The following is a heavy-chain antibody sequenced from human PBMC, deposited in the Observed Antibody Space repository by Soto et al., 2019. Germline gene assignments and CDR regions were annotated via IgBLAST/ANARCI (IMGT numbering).Heavy chain of an antibody. J-gene: IGHJ4*02. V-gene: IGHV4-30-4*01. D-gene: IGHD3-3*01. Sequence: QVQLQESGPGLVKPSQTLSLTCIVSGGSISSGDHYWSWIRQPPGKGLEWIGYIHYSGSTYYNPSLKRRVTISVDTSKNQLSLKLSSVTAADTAVYYCARSLDYYDFWSGYSPFDYWGQGTLVTVSS. CDR2: IHYSGST. CDR3: ARSLDYYDFWSGYSPFDY. CDR1: GGSISSGDHY.